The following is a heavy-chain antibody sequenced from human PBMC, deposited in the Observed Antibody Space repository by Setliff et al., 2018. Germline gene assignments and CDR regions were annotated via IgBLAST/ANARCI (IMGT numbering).Heavy chain of an antibody. CDR3: ARDLVGATGLGIGYYYMDV. J-gene: IGHJ6*03. Sequence: PGGSLRLSCAASGFTFSTYWMHWVRQAPGKGLVWVSRINTDGRTTTYADSVKGRFTISRDNAKNTVYLQMNSLRAEDTAVYYCARDLVGATGLGIGYYYMDVWGKGTTVTVSS. CDR1: GFTFSTYW. V-gene: IGHV3-74*01. D-gene: IGHD1-26*01. CDR2: INTDGRTT.